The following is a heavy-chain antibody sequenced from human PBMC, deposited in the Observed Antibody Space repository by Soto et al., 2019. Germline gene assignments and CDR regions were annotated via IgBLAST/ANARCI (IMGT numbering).Heavy chain of an antibody. J-gene: IGHJ4*02. D-gene: IGHD3-22*01. CDR3: AKGPNYDSSGYYY. Sequence: EVQLLESGGGLVQPGWSLRLSCAASGFTFSSYAMSWVRQAPGKGLEWVSAISGSGGSTYYADSVKGRFTISRDNSKNTLYLQMNSLRAEDTAVYYCAKGPNYDSSGYYYWGQGTLVTVSS. V-gene: IGHV3-23*01. CDR2: ISGSGGST. CDR1: GFTFSSYA.